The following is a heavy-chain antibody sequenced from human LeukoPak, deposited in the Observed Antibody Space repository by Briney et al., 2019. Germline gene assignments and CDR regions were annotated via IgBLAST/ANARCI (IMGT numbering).Heavy chain of an antibody. J-gene: IGHJ4*02. V-gene: IGHV4-38-2*02. CDR2: IYHSGRT. Sequence: PSETLSLTCTVSGYSISSGYYWGWIRQPPGKGLEWIGIIYHSGRTDYNPSLKSRVTISEDTSKNQFSLKLSSVTAADTAVYYCATLGYSYGTDYWGQGTLVTVSS. CDR1: GYSISSGYY. CDR3: ATLGYSYGTDY. D-gene: IGHD5-18*01.